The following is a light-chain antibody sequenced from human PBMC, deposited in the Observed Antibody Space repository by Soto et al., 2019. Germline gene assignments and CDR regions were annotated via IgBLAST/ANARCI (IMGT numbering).Light chain of an antibody. CDR1: SSDVVSYNL. V-gene: IGLV2-23*01. CDR3: CSYAGSSTHV. Sequence: QSVLTQPASVSGSPGQSITISCTGTSSDVVSYNLVSWYQQQPGKAPKLMIYEGSKRPSGVSNRFSGSKSGNTASLTVSGLQAEDEADYYCCSYAGSSTHVFGTGTKVTVL. CDR2: EGS. J-gene: IGLJ1*01.